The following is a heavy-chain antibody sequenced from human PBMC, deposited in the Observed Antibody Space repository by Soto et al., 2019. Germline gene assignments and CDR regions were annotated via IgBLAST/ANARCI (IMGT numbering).Heavy chain of an antibody. CDR2: IIPIFGTA. CDR3: ARSSIAASLYYYGMDV. D-gene: IGHD6-6*01. CDR1: GCTFSSYA. V-gene: IGHV1-69*13. J-gene: IGHJ6*02. Sequence: SVKVSCKASGCTFSSYAISWVRQAPGQGLEWMGGIIPIFGTANYAQKFQGRVTITADESTSTAYMELSSLRSEDTAVYYCARSSIAASLYYYGMDVWSQGTTVTVSS.